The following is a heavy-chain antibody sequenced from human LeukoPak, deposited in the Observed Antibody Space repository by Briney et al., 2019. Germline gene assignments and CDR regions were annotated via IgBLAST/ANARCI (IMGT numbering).Heavy chain of an antibody. CDR1: GGSISSYY. D-gene: IGHD3-9*01. J-gene: IGHJ3*02. V-gene: IGHV4-59*01. CDR2: IYYSGST. Sequence: PSETLSLTCTVSGGSISSYYWSWIRQPPGKGLEWIGYIYYSGSTNYNPSLKSRVTISVDTSKNQFSLKLSSVTAADTAVYYCASGSGGSITILSLGAFDIWGQGTMVTVSS. CDR3: ASGSGGSITILSLGAFDI.